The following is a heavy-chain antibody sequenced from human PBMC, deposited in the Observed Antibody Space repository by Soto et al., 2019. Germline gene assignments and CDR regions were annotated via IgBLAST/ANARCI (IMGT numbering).Heavy chain of an antibody. CDR2: IIPLFGTA. D-gene: IGHD2-21*01. CDR1: GVTFSSET. J-gene: IGHJ4*02. V-gene: IGHV1-69*01. Sequence: QVQLVQSGAEVKKPGSSVKVSCKASGVTFSSETISWVRQAPGQGIEWVGGIIPLFGTANYARKFQGRVTITADESTRTLYIELSSLRADDPVENYCATELGDNPARPFDSWGQGTLVTVSS. CDR3: ATELGDNPARPFDS.